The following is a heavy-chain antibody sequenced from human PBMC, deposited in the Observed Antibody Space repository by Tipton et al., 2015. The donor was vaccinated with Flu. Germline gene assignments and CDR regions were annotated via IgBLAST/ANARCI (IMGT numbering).Heavy chain of an antibody. CDR2: MYYRGST. D-gene: IGHD6-13*01. Sequence: LSLTCTVSGGSISSYYWSWIRQAPGKGLEWIGYMYYRGSTDYNPSLKSRVTMSVDTSKNQFSLKLSSVTAADTAVYYCARLAALNWFDPWGQGTLVTVSS. V-gene: IGHV4-59*01. CDR3: ARLAALNWFDP. J-gene: IGHJ5*02. CDR1: GGSISSYY.